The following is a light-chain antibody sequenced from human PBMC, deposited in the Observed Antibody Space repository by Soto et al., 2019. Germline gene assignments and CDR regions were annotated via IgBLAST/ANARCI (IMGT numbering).Light chain of an antibody. CDR2: GAP. V-gene: IGKV3-20*01. Sequence: EIILTQSPDTLSLSPGERATLSCRASQTASRNYLAWCTPRPGQAPRPLLYGAPTTAAGITDRFSGSGSGTDFTLPITRLEPEDSAVYFCQQYTGPPTTFGQGTLLEIK. CDR1: QTASRNY. J-gene: IGKJ5*01. CDR3: QQYTGPPTT.